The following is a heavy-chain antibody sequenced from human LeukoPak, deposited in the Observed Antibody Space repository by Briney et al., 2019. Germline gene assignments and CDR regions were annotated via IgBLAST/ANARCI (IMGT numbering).Heavy chain of an antibody. Sequence: GGSLRPSCAASRFTFSSYSMNWVRQAPGKGLEWVSSISSSSSYIYYADSVKGRFTISRDNAKNSLYLQMNSLRAEDTAVYYCARGRTTVTSVWGQGTLVTVSS. D-gene: IGHD4-17*01. J-gene: IGHJ4*02. CDR2: ISSSSSYI. V-gene: IGHV3-21*01. CDR1: RFTFSSYS. CDR3: ARGRTTVTSV.